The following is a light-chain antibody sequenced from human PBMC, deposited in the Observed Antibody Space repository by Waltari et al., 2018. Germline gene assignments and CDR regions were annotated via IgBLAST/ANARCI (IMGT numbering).Light chain of an antibody. Sequence: SYDLTQPPSVSVSPGPTASISCSGDKLGNKYVSWYQLKPGHFPVTVIYQDTKRPSGISERFAGSNSGNTATLTISGTQAVDEADYFCQTWDTSIFVFGPGTKVTVL. J-gene: IGLJ1*01. CDR2: QDT. V-gene: IGLV3-1*01. CDR3: QTWDTSIFV. CDR1: KLGNKY.